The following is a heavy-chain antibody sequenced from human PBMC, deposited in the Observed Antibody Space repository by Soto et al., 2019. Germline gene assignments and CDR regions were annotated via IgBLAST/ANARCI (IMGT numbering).Heavy chain of an antibody. J-gene: IGHJ6*02. CDR2: IYYSGST. Sequence: SETLSLTCTVSGGSISSYYWSWIRQPPGKRLEWIGYIYYSGSTNYNPSLKSRVTISVDTSKNQFSLKLSSVTAADTAVYYCARNYGSGSYSSSYYYYGMDVWGQGTTVTVSS. V-gene: IGHV4-59*01. CDR1: GGSISSYY. CDR3: ARNYGSGSYSSSYYYYGMDV. D-gene: IGHD3-10*01.